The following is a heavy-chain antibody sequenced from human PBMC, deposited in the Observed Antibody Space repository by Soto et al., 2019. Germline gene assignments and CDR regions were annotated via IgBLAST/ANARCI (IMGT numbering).Heavy chain of an antibody. CDR1: GGPINSGGYY. V-gene: IGHV4-31*03. Sequence: PSETLSLTCTVSGGPINSGGYYWSWIRQHPGKGLEWIGYIYYSGSTYYNPSLKSRVTISGDTSKNQFSLKLSSVTAADTAVYYCARVTGRYYYGMDVWGQGTTVTVS. CDR3: ARVTGRYYYGMDV. J-gene: IGHJ6*02. CDR2: IYYSGST.